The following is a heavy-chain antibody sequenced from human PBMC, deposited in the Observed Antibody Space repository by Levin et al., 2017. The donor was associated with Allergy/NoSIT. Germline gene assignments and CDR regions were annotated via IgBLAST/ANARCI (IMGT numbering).Heavy chain of an antibody. J-gene: IGHJ3*02. CDR3: ARVLSNDAFDI. CDR1: GFTFSTYR. CDR2: ISVSSSTI. V-gene: IGHV3-48*02. Sequence: GGSLRLSCAASGFTFSTYRMNWVRQAPGKGLEWVSSISVSSSTIYYAGSVKGRFTVSRDNAKRSLYLQVNSLRDEDTAVYFCARVLSNDAFDIWGQGTMVTVSS.